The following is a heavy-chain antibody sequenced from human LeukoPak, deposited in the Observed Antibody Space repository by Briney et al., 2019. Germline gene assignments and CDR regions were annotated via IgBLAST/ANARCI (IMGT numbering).Heavy chain of an antibody. Sequence: SETLSLTCTVSGGSISSYYWSWIRQPPGKGLEWIGYIYYSGSTNYNPSLKSRVTISVDTSKNQFSLKLSSVTAADTAVYYCARENDSSGFDYWGQGTLVTVSS. V-gene: IGHV4-59*01. D-gene: IGHD3-22*01. CDR1: GGSISSYY. CDR3: ARENDSSGFDY. J-gene: IGHJ4*02. CDR2: IYYSGST.